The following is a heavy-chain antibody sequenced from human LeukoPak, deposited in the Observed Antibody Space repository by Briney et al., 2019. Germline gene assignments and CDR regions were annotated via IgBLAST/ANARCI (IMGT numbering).Heavy chain of an antibody. V-gene: IGHV1-24*01. D-gene: IGHD3-9*01. CDR1: GYTLTELS. Sequence: GASVKVSCKVSGYTLTELSMHWVRQAPGKGLEWMGGFDPEDGETIYAQKFQGRVTMTEDTSTDTAYMELSSLGSEDTAVYYCASTYDILTGYRDYWGQGTLVTVSS. CDR3: ASTYDILTGYRDY. CDR2: FDPEDGET. J-gene: IGHJ4*02.